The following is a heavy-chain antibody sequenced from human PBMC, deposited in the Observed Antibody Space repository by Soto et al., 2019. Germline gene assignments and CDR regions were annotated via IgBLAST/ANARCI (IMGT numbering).Heavy chain of an antibody. CDR1: GASLSSGDYY. V-gene: IGHV4-31*03. Sequence: QVQLQELGPGLVKPSQTLSLTCKVSGASLSSGDYYWNWIRQLPGKGLEWIGYIYYTRVTSYNPSLKSRVTMSVDTSKQQFSLKMNSVTAADTAVYFSARAAATGHPVVPDFWGQGALVTVSS. CDR3: ARAAATGHPVVPDF. CDR2: IYYTRVT. D-gene: IGHD6-13*01. J-gene: IGHJ4*02.